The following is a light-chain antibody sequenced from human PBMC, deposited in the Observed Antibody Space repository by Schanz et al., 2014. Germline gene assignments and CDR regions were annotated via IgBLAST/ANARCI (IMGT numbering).Light chain of an antibody. Sequence: QSALTQPASVSGSPGRSITISCTGTSSDVGGYNYVSWYQHHPGKAPKLMIYDVSNRPSGVSNRFSGSKSGNTASLTISGLQAEDEADYYCSSYAGSNTLVFGGGTKLTVL. J-gene: IGLJ3*02. CDR1: SSDVGGYNY. CDR3: SSYAGSNTLV. V-gene: IGLV2-14*03. CDR2: DVS.